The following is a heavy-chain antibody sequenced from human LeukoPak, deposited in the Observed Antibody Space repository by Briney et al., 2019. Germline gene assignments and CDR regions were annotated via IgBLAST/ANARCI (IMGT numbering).Heavy chain of an antibody. D-gene: IGHD4-23*01. V-gene: IGHV4-34*01. CDR2: INHSGST. Sequence: SETLSLTCAVYGGSFSGYYWSWIRQPPGKGLEWIGEINHSGSTNYNPSLKSRVTISVDTSKNQFSLKLSSVTAADTAVYYCARIPPTVVTAYYFDYWGQRTLVTVSS. J-gene: IGHJ4*02. CDR3: ARIPPTVVTAYYFDY. CDR1: GGSFSGYY.